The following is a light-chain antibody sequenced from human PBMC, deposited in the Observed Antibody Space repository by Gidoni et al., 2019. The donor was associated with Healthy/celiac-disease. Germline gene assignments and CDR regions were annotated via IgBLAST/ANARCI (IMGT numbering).Light chain of an antibody. CDR1: QDISNY. CDR2: DAS. CDR3: QQYDNLLSIT. V-gene: IGKV1-33*01. J-gene: IGKJ5*01. Sequence: IQMTQSPSSLSASVGDRVTTTCQASQDISNYLNWYQQKPGKAPKLLIYDASNLETGVPSRFSGSGSGTDFTITISSLQPEDIATYYCQQYDNLLSITFGQGTRLEIK.